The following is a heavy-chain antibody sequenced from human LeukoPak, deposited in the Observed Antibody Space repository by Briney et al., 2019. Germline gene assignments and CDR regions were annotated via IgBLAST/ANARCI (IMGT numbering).Heavy chain of an antibody. J-gene: IGHJ6*02. CDR2: FSTNNGNT. Sequence: EASVRVSCKTSGYTYTTYGISWVRHAPGQGLEWMGWFSTNNGNTKYAQRLQGRVTMTTDTSTSTAYMELRSLRSDDTAVYYCARDILGGYRPEYYYYYGMDVWGQGTTVTVSS. V-gene: IGHV1-18*01. CDR1: GYTYTTYG. CDR3: ARDILGGYRPEYYYYYGMDV. D-gene: IGHD3-22*01.